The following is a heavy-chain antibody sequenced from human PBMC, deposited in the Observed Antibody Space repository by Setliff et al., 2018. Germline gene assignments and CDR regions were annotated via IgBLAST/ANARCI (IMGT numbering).Heavy chain of an antibody. D-gene: IGHD2-21*01. V-gene: IGHV1-18*01. CDR1: GYTFTSYG. CDR3: ATEKFPGDWGDY. Sequence: ASVKVSCKASGYTFTSYGFSWVRQAPGQGLEWMGWVSVYNGKTKYAQKFQGRVTMTTDTSTRTAYMEVTSLRSDDTAVYYCATEKFPGDWGDYWGQGTLVTVSS. J-gene: IGHJ4*02. CDR2: VSVYNGKT.